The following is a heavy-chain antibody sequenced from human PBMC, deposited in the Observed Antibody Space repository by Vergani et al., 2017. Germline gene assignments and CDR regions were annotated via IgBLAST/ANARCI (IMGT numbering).Heavy chain of an antibody. D-gene: IGHD3-16*01. CDR2: IYNSGNG. Sequence: QMQLQESGPGLVKASETLSLTCTVSGDSIISRSYYWGWIRQPPGKGLEWIGSIYNSGNGDSSSSLESRVTISADTSKNQFSLRLTSVTAADTAVYYCASGKYYSDSTSHFRGGYFDVWGRGTLVTVPS. CDR1: GDSIISRSYY. CDR3: ASGKYYSDSTSHFRGGYFDV. J-gene: IGHJ2*01. V-gene: IGHV4-39*01.